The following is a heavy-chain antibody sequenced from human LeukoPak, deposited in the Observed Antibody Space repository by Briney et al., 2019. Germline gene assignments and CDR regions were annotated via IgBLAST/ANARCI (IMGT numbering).Heavy chain of an antibody. CDR1: GYIFTNYW. Sequence: GESLKISCKGSGYIFTNYWIAWVRQMPGKGLEWMGIIYPGDSDTRYSPSFQGQVTISADKSISTAYLQWSSLEASDTAMYYCARRSGRIQAEYNFDYWGQGTLVTVSS. D-gene: IGHD1-26*01. V-gene: IGHV5-51*01. CDR2: IYPGDSDT. CDR3: ARRSGRIQAEYNFDY. J-gene: IGHJ4*02.